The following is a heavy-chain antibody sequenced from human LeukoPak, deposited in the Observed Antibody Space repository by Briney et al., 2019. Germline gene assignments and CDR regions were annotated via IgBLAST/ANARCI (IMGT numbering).Heavy chain of an antibody. CDR1: GVTFSTFD. V-gene: IGHV3-13*01. Sequence: GGSLRLSCAASGVTFSTFDMHWVRQVTGKGLEWVSAIGTTYDTYYSDSVKGRFTISRDNAKNTLYLQMNSLRAEDTAVYYCARESGIAAALDLWGQGTLVTVSS. CDR3: ARESGIAAALDL. J-gene: IGHJ5*02. CDR2: IGTTYDT. D-gene: IGHD6-13*01.